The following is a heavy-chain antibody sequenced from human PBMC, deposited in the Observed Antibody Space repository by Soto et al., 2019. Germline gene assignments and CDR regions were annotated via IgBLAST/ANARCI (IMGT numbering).Heavy chain of an antibody. J-gene: IGHJ4*02. D-gene: IGHD5-18*01. CDR3: AKREGNTYGLFH. CDR2: IKTDGSST. V-gene: IGHV3-74*01. Sequence: EVQLVESGGGLVQPGGSLRLSCAASGFSFSSYWIHWVRQAPGKGLVWVSRIKTDGSSTDYADSVKGRFTISRDNAKNTLYLQMNSLRAEDTAVYYCAKREGNTYGLFHGGQGTLVTFSS. CDR1: GFSFSSYW.